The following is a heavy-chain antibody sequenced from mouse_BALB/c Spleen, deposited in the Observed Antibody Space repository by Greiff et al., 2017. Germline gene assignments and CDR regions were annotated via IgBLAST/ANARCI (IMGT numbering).Heavy chain of an antibody. CDR3: VTGSSYWYFDV. CDR1: GFTFNTYA. Sequence: EVQLQESGGGLVQPKGSLKLSCAASGFTFNTYAMNWVRQAPGKGLEWVARIRSKSNNYATYYADSVKDRFTISRDDSQSMLYLQMNNLKTEDTAMYDCVTGSSYWYFDVWGAGTTVTVSS. V-gene: IGHV10-1*02. J-gene: IGHJ1*01. D-gene: IGHD1-1*01. CDR2: IRSKSNNYAT.